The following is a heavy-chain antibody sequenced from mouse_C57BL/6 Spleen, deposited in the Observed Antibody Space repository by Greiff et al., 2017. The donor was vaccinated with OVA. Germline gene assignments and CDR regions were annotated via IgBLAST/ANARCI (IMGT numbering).Heavy chain of an antibody. J-gene: IGHJ4*01. D-gene: IGHD2-10*02. Sequence: QVQLQQSGAELMKPGASVKLSCKATGYTFTGYWIEWVKQRPGHGLEWIGEILPGSGSTTYNEKFKGKATFTADTSSNTAYMQLISLTTEYSAIYYCARSSIPYDAMDYWGQGTSVTVSS. CDR1: GYTFTGYW. CDR2: ILPGSGST. V-gene: IGHV1-9*01. CDR3: ARSSIPYDAMDY.